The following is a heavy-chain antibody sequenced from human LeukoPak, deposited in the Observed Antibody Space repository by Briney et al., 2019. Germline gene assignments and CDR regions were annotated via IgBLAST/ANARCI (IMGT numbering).Heavy chain of an antibody. CDR2: IWDDGSKK. J-gene: IGHJ4*02. CDR1: GFTFSGYG. CDR3: ARDLGRGNTPFDY. V-gene: IGHV3-33*01. Sequence: GSLTLSCAASGFTFSGYGMHWVRQAPLKGLEWVAVIWDDGSKKYYADSVKGRFTISRDNSKNTVYLQMNSLRAEDTALYYCARDLGRGNTPFDYWGQGALVAVSS. D-gene: IGHD3-16*01.